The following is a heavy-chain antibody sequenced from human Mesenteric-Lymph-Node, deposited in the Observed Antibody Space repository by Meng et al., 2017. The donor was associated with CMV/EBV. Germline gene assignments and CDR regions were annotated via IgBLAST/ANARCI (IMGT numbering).Heavy chain of an antibody. J-gene: IGHJ5*02. CDR2: ISYDGSNK. CDR3: ARGHLGVDP. CDR1: GFTFSSDA. Sequence: LRISCADSGFTFSSDAMHCVRQAPGKGLEWVAVISYDGSNKYYADSVKGRFTISRDNSKNTLYLQMNSLRAEDTALYYCARGHLGVDPWGQGTLVTVSS. D-gene: IGHD3-16*01. V-gene: IGHV3-30*04.